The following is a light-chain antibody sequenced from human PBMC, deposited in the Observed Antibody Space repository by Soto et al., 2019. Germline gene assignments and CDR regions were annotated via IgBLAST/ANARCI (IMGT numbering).Light chain of an antibody. CDR2: DVT. CDR3: SSYTGTSTQV. J-gene: IGLJ1*01. V-gene: IGLV2-14*03. CDR1: SSDVGHYDY. Sequence: QSALTQPASVSGSPGQSITISCTGSSSDVGHYDYVSWFQQHPGRAPTLLIYDVTYRPSGVSNRFSGAKSGSTASLTISGLRTEDEANYYCSSYTGTSTQVFGTGTQLTVL.